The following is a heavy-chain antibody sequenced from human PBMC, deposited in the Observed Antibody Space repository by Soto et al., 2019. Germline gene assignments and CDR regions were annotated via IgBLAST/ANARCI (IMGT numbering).Heavy chain of an antibody. J-gene: IGHJ5*02. CDR2: ITISGNYI. CDR3: AKVGVLRTNFRWFDL. CDR1: GFAFQTYT. Sequence: GGSLRLSCTASGFAFQTYTMEWLRQPPGKGLEWVSSITISGNYIYYADSVKGRFTISRDNGRNSVYLQMNSLRAEDTAVYYCAKVGVLRTNFRWFDLWGQGTLVTVSS. V-gene: IGHV3-21*01. D-gene: IGHD2-8*01.